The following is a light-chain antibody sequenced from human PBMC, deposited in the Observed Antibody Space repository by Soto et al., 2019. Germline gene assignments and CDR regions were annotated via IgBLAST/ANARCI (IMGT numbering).Light chain of an antibody. J-gene: IGKJ2*01. CDR3: QQSYSQPYT. CDR1: QSITNY. Sequence: DIQMTQSPSSVSASLGDRVTITCRASQSITNYLNWYQQKPGKAPKLLIYTASSLQGGVPSRFSGSGSGTDFTLTISSLQPEDFATYYCQQSYSQPYTFGQGTKLEIE. CDR2: TAS. V-gene: IGKV1-39*01.